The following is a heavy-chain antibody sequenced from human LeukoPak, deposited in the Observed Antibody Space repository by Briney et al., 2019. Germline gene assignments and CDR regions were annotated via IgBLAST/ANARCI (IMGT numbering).Heavy chain of an antibody. V-gene: IGHV4-59*01. D-gene: IGHD3-22*01. CDR3: ARDSSGYFDDAFDI. CDR2: IYYSGST. J-gene: IGHJ3*02. Sequence: PETLSLTCTVSGGSISSYYWSWIRQPPGKGLEWIGYIYYSGSTNYNPSLKSRVTISVGTSKNQFSLKLSSVTAADTAVYYCARDSSGYFDDAFDIWGQGTMVTVSS. CDR1: GGSISSYY.